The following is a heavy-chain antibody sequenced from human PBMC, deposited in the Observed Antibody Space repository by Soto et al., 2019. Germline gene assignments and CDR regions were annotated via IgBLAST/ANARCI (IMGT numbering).Heavy chain of an antibody. V-gene: IGHV3-15*07. Sequence: EVQLVESGGGLVKPGGSLRLSCAASGFTFSNAWMNWVRQAPGKGLEWVGRIKSKTDGGTTDYAAPVKGRFTISRDDSKNTLYLQMNSLKTEDTGVYYCTTPGPGYCSSTSCYLYYYYGMDVWGQGTTVTVSS. CDR1: GFTFSNAW. CDR3: TTPGPGYCSSTSCYLYYYYGMDV. CDR2: IKSKTDGGTT. D-gene: IGHD2-2*01. J-gene: IGHJ6*02.